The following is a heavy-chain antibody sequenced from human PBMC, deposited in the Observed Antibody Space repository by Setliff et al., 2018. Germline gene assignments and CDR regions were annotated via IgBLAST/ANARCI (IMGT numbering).Heavy chain of an antibody. CDR3: ARVLAAAGYYYYGMDV. CDR2: IYYSGST. Sequence: PSETLSLTCTVSGGSISSSSYYWGWIRQPPGKGLEWSGSIYYSGSTYYNPSLKSRVTISVDTSKNQFSLKLSSVTAADTAVYYCARVLAAAGYYYYGMDVWGQGTTVTVSS. V-gene: IGHV4-39*07. D-gene: IGHD6-13*01. J-gene: IGHJ6*02. CDR1: GGSISSSSYY.